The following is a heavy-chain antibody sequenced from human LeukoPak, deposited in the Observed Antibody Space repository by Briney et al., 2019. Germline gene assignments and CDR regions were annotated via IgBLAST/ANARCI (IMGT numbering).Heavy chain of an antibody. CDR3: ARESSDAFDI. D-gene: IGHD2-2*01. Sequence: GGSLRLSCAASGFTFSSYGMHWVRQAPGKGLEWVAIIWYDGTNKYYAASVKGRFTISRDNAKNSLYLQMNSLRAEDTAVYYCARESSDAFDIWGQGTMVTVSS. CDR2: IWYDGTNK. V-gene: IGHV3-33*01. CDR1: GFTFSSYG. J-gene: IGHJ3*02.